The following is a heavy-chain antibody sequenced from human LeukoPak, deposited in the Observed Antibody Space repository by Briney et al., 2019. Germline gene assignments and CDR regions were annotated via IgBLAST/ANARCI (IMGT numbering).Heavy chain of an antibody. V-gene: IGHV3-21*01. CDR1: GFTFSSYS. D-gene: IGHD4-17*01. Sequence: GGSLRLSCAASGFTFSSYSMNWVRQAPGKGLEWVSSISSSSSYIYYADSVKGRFTISRDNARNSLYLQMNSLRAEDTAVYYCARGSTVTLYGMDVWGQGTTVTVSS. CDR3: ARGSTVTLYGMDV. CDR2: ISSSSSYI. J-gene: IGHJ6*02.